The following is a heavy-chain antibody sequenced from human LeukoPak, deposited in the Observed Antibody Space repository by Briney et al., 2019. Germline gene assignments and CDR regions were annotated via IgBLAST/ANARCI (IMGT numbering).Heavy chain of an antibody. Sequence: GESLKISCKASGYTFTDYWIGWVRQMPGEGLEWRGVIFPDDSDTRYSPSFQGQVTISADKSIATAYLQWSSLKASDTAMYYCAKYPAAGPRWEEYNWFDPWGQGTLVTVSS. J-gene: IGHJ5*02. D-gene: IGHD6-13*01. CDR2: IFPDDSDT. CDR3: AKYPAAGPRWEEYNWFDP. CDR1: GYTFTDYW. V-gene: IGHV5-51*01.